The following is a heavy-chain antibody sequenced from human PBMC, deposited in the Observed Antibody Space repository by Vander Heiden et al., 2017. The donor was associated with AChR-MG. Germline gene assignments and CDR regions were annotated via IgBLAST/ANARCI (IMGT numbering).Heavy chain of an antibody. CDR2: FGPEDDEA. D-gene: IGHD2-21*01. CDR1: GYTLTELA. J-gene: IGHJ4*02. V-gene: IGHV1-24*01. CDR3: ATGVAKLIDY. Sequence: QVQLIQFGAAVKKPGAAGKVSCKVSGYTLTELARHWVRQAPGKGLEWMGGFGPEDDEAMYAQKFQGRVTMTTDTSTDKAYMDLSSLTSEYTAVYYCATGVAKLIDYWGQGTLVTVSS.